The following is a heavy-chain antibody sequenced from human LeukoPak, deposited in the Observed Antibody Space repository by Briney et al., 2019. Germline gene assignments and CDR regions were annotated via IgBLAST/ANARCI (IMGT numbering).Heavy chain of an antibody. CDR3: AKDVSGVAEGVDL. J-gene: IGHJ4*01. Sequence: GGSLRLSCVASGFTFSSYALNWVRQTPGKGLEWVSTISGSGASTYYADAVRGRFTISRDNTRNSLFLQMEGLRVDDTAVYFCAKDVSGVAEGVDLWGQGTLVTVSS. D-gene: IGHD3-10*01. CDR1: GFTFSSYA. V-gene: IGHV3-23*01. CDR2: ISGSGAST.